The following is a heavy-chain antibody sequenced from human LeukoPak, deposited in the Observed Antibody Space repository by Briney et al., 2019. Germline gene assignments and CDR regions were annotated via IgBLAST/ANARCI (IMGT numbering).Heavy chain of an antibody. J-gene: IGHJ4*02. Sequence: SQTLSLLCVISGDSVYSNTATWKSIRQSPSRGLEWLERTFYRAKRSNDFSPSLKRLLSLHQDTTKNPSSLHLKYVTREDTAVYYCARGKYTSGSPFDYWGQGTLVTVSS. CDR2: TFYRAKRSN. CDR1: GDSVYSNTAT. D-gene: IGHD5-12*01. CDR3: ARGKYTSGSPFDY. V-gene: IGHV6-1*01.